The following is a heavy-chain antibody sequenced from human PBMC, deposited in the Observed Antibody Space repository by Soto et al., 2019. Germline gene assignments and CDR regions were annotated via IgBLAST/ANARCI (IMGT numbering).Heavy chain of an antibody. CDR2: INAYNGNT. J-gene: IGHJ6*02. Sequence: QVQLVQSGAEVKNPGASVKVSCKASGYRFTSYGIGWVRQAPGQGLEWMGWINAYNGNTNYAQNLQGRVTLTTDTSTSTAYMELRSLRSNDTAVYYCAMVDVYVTPSPQDLWGQGTTVTVSS. CDR1: GYRFTSYG. CDR3: AMVDVYVTPSPQDL. D-gene: IGHD3-16*01. V-gene: IGHV1-18*01.